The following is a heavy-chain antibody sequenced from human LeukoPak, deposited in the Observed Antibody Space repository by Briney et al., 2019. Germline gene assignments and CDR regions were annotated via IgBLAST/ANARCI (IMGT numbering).Heavy chain of an antibody. CDR1: GYTFTSYY. CDR2: INPSGGST. Sequence: ASVKVSCKAFGYTFTSYYTHWVRQAPGQGLEWMGIINPSGGSTSYAQKFQGRVTMTRDTSTSTVYMELSSLRSEDTAVYYCARDSKDGEVAFDIWGQGTMVTVSS. CDR3: ARDSKDGEVAFDI. V-gene: IGHV1-46*01. J-gene: IGHJ3*02.